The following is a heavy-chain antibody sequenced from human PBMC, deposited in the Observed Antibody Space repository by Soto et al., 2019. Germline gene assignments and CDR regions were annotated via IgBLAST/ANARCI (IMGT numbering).Heavy chain of an antibody. V-gene: IGHV4-61*01. CDR1: GGSVSSGSYY. D-gene: IGHD1-26*01. CDR3: ARVMGATGGWFDP. J-gene: IGHJ5*02. CDR2: IYYSGST. Sequence: SETLSLTCTVSGGSVSSGSYYWSWIRQPPGKGLEWIGYIYYSGSTNYNPSLKSRVTISVDTSKNQFSLKLSSVTAADTAVYYCARVMGATGGWFDPWGQGTLVTVSS.